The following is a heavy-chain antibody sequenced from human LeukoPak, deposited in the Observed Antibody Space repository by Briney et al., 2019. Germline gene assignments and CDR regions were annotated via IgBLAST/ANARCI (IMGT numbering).Heavy chain of an antibody. CDR1: GGSIGSYY. CDR2: IYYTGTT. J-gene: IGHJ5*02. CDR3: ARDLPSYYFGSGNTFDP. V-gene: IGHV4-4*07. Sequence: PSETLSLTCTVSGGSIGSYYWSWIRQPAGKGLEWIGRIYYTGTTDYNASLKGRVTMSVDTSKNQFSLKLTSVTAADSAVYYCARDLPSYYFGSGNTFDPRGQGTLVTVSS. D-gene: IGHD3-10*01.